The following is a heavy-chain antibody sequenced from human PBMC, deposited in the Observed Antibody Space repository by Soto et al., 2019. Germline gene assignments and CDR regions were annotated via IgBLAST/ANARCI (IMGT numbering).Heavy chain of an antibody. Sequence: GGSLRLSCAASGFTFSSYGMHWVRQAPGKGLEWVAVISYDGNNKYYADSVKGRFTISRDNSKSTLFLLMNSLRGEDTAVYYCAKDLWSGYYASGDYDHGMDVWGQGTTVTVSS. CDR3: AKDLWSGYYASGDYDHGMDV. J-gene: IGHJ6*02. D-gene: IGHD3-3*01. V-gene: IGHV3-30*18. CDR2: ISYDGNNK. CDR1: GFTFSSYG.